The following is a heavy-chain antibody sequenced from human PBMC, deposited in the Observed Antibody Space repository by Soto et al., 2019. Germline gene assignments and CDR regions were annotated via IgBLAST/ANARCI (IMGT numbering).Heavy chain of an antibody. CDR2: IYYSGST. CDR1: GASISSSY. CDR3: ARLLVLSYGPGDTFDI. V-gene: IGHV4-59*08. J-gene: IGHJ3*02. Sequence: QVQLQESGPGLVKPSETLSLTCTVSGASISSSYWSWIRQPPGKGLEWIGYIYYSGSTNYNPSLKSRVTISVDTSKNQFSLKVNSVTAADTAVYYCARLLVLSYGPGDTFDIWGQGTLVTVSS. D-gene: IGHD3-10*01.